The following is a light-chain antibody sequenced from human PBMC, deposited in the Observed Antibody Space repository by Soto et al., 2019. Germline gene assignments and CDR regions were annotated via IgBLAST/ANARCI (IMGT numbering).Light chain of an antibody. J-gene: IGKJ4*01. CDR3: QHHNNWPPLT. CDR2: DAS. Sequence: EIVLTQSPATLSLSPGERATLSCRASQSVSSYLAWYQQKPGQAPRLLIYDASNSATGIPARVSCSGSGTDITLTISSLELEDFAVDYCQHHNNWPPLTFGGGTKVEIK. V-gene: IGKV3-11*01. CDR1: QSVSSY.